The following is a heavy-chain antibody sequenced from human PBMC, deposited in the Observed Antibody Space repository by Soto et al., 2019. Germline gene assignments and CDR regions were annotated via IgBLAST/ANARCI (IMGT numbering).Heavy chain of an antibody. V-gene: IGHV4-61*01. CDR1: GVSVSSGSFY. D-gene: IGHD6-19*01. CDR3: AMLSLSYSSPHTFAS. Sequence: SETLPLTCSVSGVSVSSGSFYWSWIRQPPGKGLEWIGFIYNTETFNYNPSLKSRVTLSVDASKHQFSLKLSSVTAADAAVYYCAMLSLSYSSPHTFASWGQGA. CDR2: IYNTETF. J-gene: IGHJ4*02.